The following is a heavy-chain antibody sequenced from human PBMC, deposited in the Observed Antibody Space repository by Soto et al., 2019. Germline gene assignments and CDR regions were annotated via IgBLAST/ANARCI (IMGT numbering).Heavy chain of an antibody. Sequence: ALVKVSCKASGYTFTSYAMHWVRQAPGQRLEWMGWINAGNGNTKYSQKFQGRVTITRDTSASTAYMELSSLRSEDTAVYYCASGGLYCSSTSCYTSNWFDPWGQGTLVTVSS. D-gene: IGHD2-2*02. CDR3: ASGGLYCSSTSCYTSNWFDP. CDR1: GYTFTSYA. V-gene: IGHV1-3*01. CDR2: INAGNGNT. J-gene: IGHJ5*02.